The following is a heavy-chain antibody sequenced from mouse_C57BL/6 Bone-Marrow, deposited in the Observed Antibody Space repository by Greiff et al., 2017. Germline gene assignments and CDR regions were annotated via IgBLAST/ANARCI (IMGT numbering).Heavy chain of an antibody. CDR1: GFNIKDDY. V-gene: IGHV14-4*01. J-gene: IGHJ2*01. D-gene: IGHD2-3*01. CDR2: IDPENGDT. CDR3: TTGDDGYYFYYFDY. Sequence: VQLQQSGAELVRPGASVKLSCTASGFNIKDDYMHWVKQRPEQGLEWIGWIDPENGDTEYASKFQGKATITADTSSNTAYLQLSSLTSEDTAVYSCTTGDDGYYFYYFDYWGQGTTLTVSS.